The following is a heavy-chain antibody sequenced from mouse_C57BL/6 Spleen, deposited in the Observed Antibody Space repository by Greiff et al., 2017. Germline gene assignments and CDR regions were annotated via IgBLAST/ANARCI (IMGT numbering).Heavy chain of an antibody. D-gene: IGHD2-4*01. V-gene: IGHV1-26*01. CDR3: ARIYYDSYYLDY. CDR2: INPNNGGT. Sequence: EVQLQQSGPELVKPGASVKISCKASGYTFTDYYMNWVKQSHGKSLEWIGDINPNNGGTSYNQKFKGKATLTVDKSSSTAYMELRSLTSEDSAVYYCARIYYDSYYLDYWGQGTTLTVSS. J-gene: IGHJ2*01. CDR1: GYTFTDYY.